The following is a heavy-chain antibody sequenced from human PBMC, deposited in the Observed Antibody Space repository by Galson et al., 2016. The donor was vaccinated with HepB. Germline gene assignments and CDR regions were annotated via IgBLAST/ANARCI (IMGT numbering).Heavy chain of an antibody. V-gene: IGHV2-5*02. J-gene: IGHJ5*02. Sequence: PALVKPTQTLTLTCTFSGFSLSTPGVGVGWVRQPPGKALEWLANIYWDNGKRYNPSLRIRITLNKATSKNEVVLTLANMDPADTATYFCAHSRPDVLRFNWFDPWGQGTLVTVSS. D-gene: IGHD3-3*01. CDR1: GFSLSTPGVG. CDR3: AHSRPDVLRFNWFDP. CDR2: IYWDNGK.